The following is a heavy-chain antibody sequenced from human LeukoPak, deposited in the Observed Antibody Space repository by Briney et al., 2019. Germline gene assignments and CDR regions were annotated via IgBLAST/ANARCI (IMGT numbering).Heavy chain of an antibody. CDR2: INEDGSTT. D-gene: IGHD6-13*01. CDR3: ARDLGSSWAGLNYFDY. J-gene: IGHJ4*02. V-gene: IGHV3-74*01. Sequence: PGGSLRLSCAASGFTFSSNWMHWVRQAPGKGLVWVSRINEDGSTTNYADSVKGRSTIFRDNAKNTLYLQMNSLRAEDTAVYYCARDLGSSWAGLNYFDYWGQGTLVTVSS. CDR1: GFTFSSNW.